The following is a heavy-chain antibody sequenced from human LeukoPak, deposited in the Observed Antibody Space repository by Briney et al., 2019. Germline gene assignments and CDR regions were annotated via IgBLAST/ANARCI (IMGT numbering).Heavy chain of an antibody. CDR1: GYTFTIYA. V-gene: IGHV1-3*01. Sequence: ASVKVSCTASGYTFTIYAMHWVRQAPGQRLEWMGWINAGNGNTKYSQKFQGRVTITRDTSASTAYMELSSLRSEDTAVYYCVYGDYSWYFDYWGQGTLVTVSS. CDR3: VYGDYSWYFDY. CDR2: INAGNGNT. J-gene: IGHJ4*02. D-gene: IGHD4-17*01.